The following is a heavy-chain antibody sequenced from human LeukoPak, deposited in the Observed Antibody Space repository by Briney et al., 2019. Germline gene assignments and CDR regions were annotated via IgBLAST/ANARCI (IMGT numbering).Heavy chain of an antibody. V-gene: IGHV3-21*01. CDR2: ISSSSSYI. J-gene: IGHJ6*02. CDR1: GFTFSSYS. CDR3: ARFGVVVPTDV. Sequence: GGSLRLSCAASGFTFSSYSMNWVRQAPGNGLEWVSSISSSSSYIYYADSVKGRFTISRDNAKNSLYLQMNSLRAEDTAVYYCARFGVVVPTDVWGQGTTVTVSS. D-gene: IGHD3-3*01.